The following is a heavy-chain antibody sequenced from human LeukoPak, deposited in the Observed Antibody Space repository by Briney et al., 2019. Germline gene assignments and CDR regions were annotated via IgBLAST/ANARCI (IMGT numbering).Heavy chain of an antibody. CDR3: ARDNSVRDEAWWFSP. CDR2: ISPSGGST. D-gene: IGHD5-24*01. J-gene: IGHJ5*02. Sequence: ASVKVSRKASGYTFTSYYMHWVRQAPGQGPEWMGVISPSGGSTTYAQKFQGRVTLTRDMSTSTDYLELSSLRSEDTAVYYCARDNSVRDEAWWFSPWGQGTLVTVSS. CDR1: GYTFTSYY. V-gene: IGHV1-46*01.